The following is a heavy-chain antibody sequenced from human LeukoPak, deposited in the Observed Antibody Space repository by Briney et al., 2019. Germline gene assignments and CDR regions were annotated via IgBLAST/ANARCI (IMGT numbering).Heavy chain of an antibody. CDR1: GFTFSTYA. CDR2: ISSRGDGT. V-gene: IGHV3-64D*06. CDR3: VNFLFGSGNYYTSSDP. Sequence: PGGSLRLSCAASGFTFSTYAMHWVRQAPGKGLEYVSGISSRGDGTYYADSVKARFTISRDNSKNTLFLQMSSLRADDTAVYYCVNFLFGSGNYYTSSDPRGQGTLVTVSS. J-gene: IGHJ5*02. D-gene: IGHD3-10*01.